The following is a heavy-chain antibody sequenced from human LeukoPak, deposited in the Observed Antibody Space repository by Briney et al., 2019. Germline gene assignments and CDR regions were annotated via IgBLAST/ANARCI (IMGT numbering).Heavy chain of an antibody. D-gene: IGHD6-13*01. CDR2: ISSSGGTI. CDR1: GFTFSSSE. V-gene: IGHV3-48*03. Sequence: GGSLRLSCAASGFTFSSSEMSWVRQAPGKGLEWLSYISSSGGTIYYADSLKGRFTISRDNAKNSLYLQMNSLRAEDTAVYYCARLDSSSWFIDYWGQGTLVTVSS. J-gene: IGHJ4*02. CDR3: ARLDSSSWFIDY.